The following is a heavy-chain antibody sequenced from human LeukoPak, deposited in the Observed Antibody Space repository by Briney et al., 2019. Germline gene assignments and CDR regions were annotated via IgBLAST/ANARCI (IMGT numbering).Heavy chain of an antibody. V-gene: IGHV3-7*01. CDR1: GFTFSSYW. Sequence: GGSLRLSCAASGFTFSSYWMSWVRQAPGKGLEWVANIKQDGSEKNYVDSVKGRFTISRDNAKNSQYLQINSLRVEDTAVYYCARSGSDFDCWGQGTLASVSS. D-gene: IGHD1-26*01. CDR3: ARSGSDFDC. J-gene: IGHJ4*02. CDR2: IKQDGSEK.